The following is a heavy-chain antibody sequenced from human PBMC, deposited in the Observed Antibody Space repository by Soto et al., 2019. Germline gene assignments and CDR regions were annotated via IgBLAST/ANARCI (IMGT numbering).Heavy chain of an antibody. J-gene: IGHJ4*02. CDR3: ARDSLGNVDF. V-gene: IGHV1-3*01. CDR2: IDAGNGNT. Sequence: ASVKVSCKASGYTFTTYVMHWVRQAPGQRLEWTGWIDAGNGNTRYSQNFQGRVTITRDTSASTAYMEVSSLRSEDTAVYYCARDSLGNVDFWGQGTLDTVSS. D-gene: IGHD4-4*01. CDR1: GYTFTTYV.